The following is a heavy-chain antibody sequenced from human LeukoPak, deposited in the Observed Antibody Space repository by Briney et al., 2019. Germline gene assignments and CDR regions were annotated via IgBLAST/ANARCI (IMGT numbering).Heavy chain of an antibody. CDR1: GFTFSNYA. J-gene: IGHJ6*02. CDR3: ARDRMNCDSSGYYYSYYYYYGMDV. D-gene: IGHD3-22*01. V-gene: IGHV3-33*08. Sequence: GGSLRLSCAATGFTFSNYAIHWGRQAPGKGLEWVAVIWYDGSNKYYADSVKGRFTISRDNSKNTLYLQMNSLRAEDTAVYYCARDRMNCDSSGYYYSYYYYYGMDVWGQGTTVTVSS. CDR2: IWYDGSNK.